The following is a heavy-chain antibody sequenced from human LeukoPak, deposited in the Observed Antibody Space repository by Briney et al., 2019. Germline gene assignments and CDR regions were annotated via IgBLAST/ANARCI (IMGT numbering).Heavy chain of an antibody. V-gene: IGHV3-21*01. Sequence: GGSLRLSCAASGFTLSSYSMNWVRQAPGKGLEWVSSISSSSSYRYYADSVKGRFTISRDNAKNSLYLQMNSLRAEDTAVYYCARSSGWHLLLLDYWGQGTLVTVSS. CDR3: ARSSGWHLLLLDY. CDR2: ISSSSSYR. J-gene: IGHJ4*02. CDR1: GFTLSSYS. D-gene: IGHD6-25*01.